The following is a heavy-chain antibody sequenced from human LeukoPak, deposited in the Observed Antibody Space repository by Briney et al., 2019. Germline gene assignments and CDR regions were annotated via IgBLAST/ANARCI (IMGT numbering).Heavy chain of an antibody. J-gene: IGHJ5*02. CDR1: GFTFSRYY. CDR3: AKDGSYYGHDWFDP. CDR2: IWYDGSNK. V-gene: IGHV3-33*06. Sequence: PGGSLRLSCAASGFTFSRYYMHWVRQAPGKGLEWVAVIWYDGSNKYYADSVKGRFTISRDNSKNTLYLQMNSLRAEDTAVYYCAKDGSYYGHDWFDPWGQGTLVTVSS. D-gene: IGHD1-26*01.